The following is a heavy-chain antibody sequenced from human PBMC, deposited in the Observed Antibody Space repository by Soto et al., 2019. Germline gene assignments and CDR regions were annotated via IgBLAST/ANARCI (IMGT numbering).Heavy chain of an antibody. V-gene: IGHV1-8*01. D-gene: IGHD1-26*01. CDR3: ASTWEVLCSRGGAFDI. Sequence: ASVKVSCKASGYTFTSYDINWVRQATGQGLEWMGWMNPNSGNTGYAQKFQGRVTMTRNTSISTAYMELSSLRSEDTAVYYCASTWEVLCSRGGAFDIWGQGKMVTVSS. CDR1: GYTFTSYD. CDR2: MNPNSGNT. J-gene: IGHJ3*02.